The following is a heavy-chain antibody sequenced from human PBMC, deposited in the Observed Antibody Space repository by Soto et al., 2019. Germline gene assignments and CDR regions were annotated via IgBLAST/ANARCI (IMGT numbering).Heavy chain of an antibody. J-gene: IGHJ3*02. Sequence: ASVKVSCKASGYTFTSYAMHWVRQAPGQRLEWMGWINAGNGNTKYSQKFQGRVTITRDTSASTTYMELSSLRSEDTAVYYCARDQDCISTSCYDHDAFDIWGQGTMVTVSS. CDR1: GYTFTSYA. V-gene: IGHV1-3*01. CDR2: INAGNGNT. D-gene: IGHD2-2*01. CDR3: ARDQDCISTSCYDHDAFDI.